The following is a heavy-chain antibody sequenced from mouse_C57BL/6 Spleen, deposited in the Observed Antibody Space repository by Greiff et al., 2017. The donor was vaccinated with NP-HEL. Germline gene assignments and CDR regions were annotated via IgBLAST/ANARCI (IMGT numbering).Heavy chain of an antibody. CDR3: ARERRESGAWFAY. V-gene: IGHV3-6*01. J-gene: IGHJ3*01. CDR2: ISYDDSN. D-gene: IGHD1-3*01. CDR1: GYSITSGYY. Sequence: EVQLQESGPGLVKPSQSLSLTCSVTGYSITSGYYWNWIRQFPGNKLEWMGYISYDDSNNYNPSLKNRISITRDTSKNQFFLKLNSVTTEDTATYYCARERRESGAWFAYWGQGTLVTVSA.